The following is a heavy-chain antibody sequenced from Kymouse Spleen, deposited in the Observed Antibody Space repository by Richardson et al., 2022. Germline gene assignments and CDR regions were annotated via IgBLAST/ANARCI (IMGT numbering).Heavy chain of an antibody. Sequence: EVQLVESGGGLVQPGGSLRLSCAASGFTFSSYWMSWVRQAPGKGLEWVANIKQDGSEKYYVDSVKGRFTISRDNAKNSLYLQMNSLRAEDTAVYYCARTMVRGVIVFDYWGQGTLVTVSS. CDR2: IKQDGSEK. CDR3: ARTMVRGVIVFDY. CDR1: GFTFSSYW. D-gene: IGHD3-10*01. V-gene: IGHV3-7*01. J-gene: IGHJ4*02.